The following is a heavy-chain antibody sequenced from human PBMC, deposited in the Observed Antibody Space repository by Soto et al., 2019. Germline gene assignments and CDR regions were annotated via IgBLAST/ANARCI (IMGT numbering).Heavy chain of an antibody. J-gene: IGHJ5*02. CDR1: GYTFFSYG. Sequence: QVKLVQSGAEVKKPGASVKVSCETSGYTFFSYGITWVRQAPGQGVEWMGWVSGYNGHTNYAQKFQGRVTMTRHISTTTAYMELRNLRSDDTAVYYCARLVGPTSSDNWFDPWGQGTLVTVSS. D-gene: IGHD1-26*01. V-gene: IGHV1-18*01. CDR2: VSGYNGHT. CDR3: ARLVGPTSSDNWFDP.